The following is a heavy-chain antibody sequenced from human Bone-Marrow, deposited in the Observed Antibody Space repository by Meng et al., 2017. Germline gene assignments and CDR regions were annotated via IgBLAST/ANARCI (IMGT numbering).Heavy chain of an antibody. Sequence: GESLMISCVASGFSFNDFEFNWVRQAPGKGLEWVSYISRSGDTRYYADSVKGRFTISRDNAKNSLSLQMNSLRAEDTAVYYCARDRGDYPDYWGQGTLVTVSS. CDR2: ISRSGDTR. D-gene: IGHD4-17*01. CDR1: GFSFNDFE. CDR3: ARDRGDYPDY. V-gene: IGHV3-48*03. J-gene: IGHJ4*02.